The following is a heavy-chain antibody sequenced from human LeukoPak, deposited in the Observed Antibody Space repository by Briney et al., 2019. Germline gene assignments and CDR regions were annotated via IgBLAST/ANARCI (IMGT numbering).Heavy chain of an antibody. Sequence: SVKVSCKASGGTFSSYAISWVRQAPGQGLEWMGRIIPMLGIANYARKFQGRVTITADRSTSTAYMDVSSLRSEDTAVYYCARVGCSSVSCYYYHMDVWGKGTTVTVSS. V-gene: IGHV1-69*04. J-gene: IGHJ6*03. CDR3: ARVGCSSVSCYYYHMDV. CDR1: GGTFSSYA. D-gene: IGHD2-2*01. CDR2: IIPMLGIA.